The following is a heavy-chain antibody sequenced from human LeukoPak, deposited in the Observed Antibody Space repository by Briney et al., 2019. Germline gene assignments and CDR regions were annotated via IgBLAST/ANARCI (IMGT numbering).Heavy chain of an antibody. CDR2: MNPNSGNT. Sequence: ASVKVSCKASGYTFTCYDINWVRQATGQGLEWMGWMNPNSGNTGHAQKFQGRVTMTRNTSINTAYMELSSLRSEDTAVYYCARSYSSSSSPYNWFDPWGQGTLVTVSS. CDR3: ARSYSSSSSPYNWFDP. D-gene: IGHD6-13*01. CDR1: GYTFTCYD. J-gene: IGHJ5*02. V-gene: IGHV1-8*01.